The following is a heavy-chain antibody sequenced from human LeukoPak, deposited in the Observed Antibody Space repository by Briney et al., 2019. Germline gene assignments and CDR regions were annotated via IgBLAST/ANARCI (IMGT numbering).Heavy chain of an antibody. Sequence: GGSLSLSCAASGFTFSDYYMSWIRQAPGKGLEWVSYISTSGSTIYYADSVKGRFTISRDNAKNSLYLQMNSLRAEDTAVYYCARTPGYNSGWYVDYWGQGTLVTVSS. CDR1: GFTFSDYY. CDR3: ARTPGYNSGWYVDY. D-gene: IGHD6-19*01. V-gene: IGHV3-11*01. J-gene: IGHJ4*02. CDR2: ISTSGSTI.